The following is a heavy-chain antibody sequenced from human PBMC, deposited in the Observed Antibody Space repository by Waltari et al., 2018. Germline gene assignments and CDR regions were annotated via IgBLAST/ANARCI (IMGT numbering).Heavy chain of an antibody. J-gene: IGHJ4*02. CDR3: AGSTQSTLGARPKRGCYYFDF. CDR2: IFPIFGTA. Sequence: VQCRGALMNSGHFLTVCCQASGGTISSYAISWVRQAPGQGLEWMGGIFPIFGTANYAQKFQGRVTISTYESADNRDIQPSTMRCSYAPVKYAAGSTQSTLGARPKRGCYYFDFWGQGTLVTVSS. D-gene: IGHD3-16*01. V-gene: IGHV1-69*05. CDR1: GGTISSYA.